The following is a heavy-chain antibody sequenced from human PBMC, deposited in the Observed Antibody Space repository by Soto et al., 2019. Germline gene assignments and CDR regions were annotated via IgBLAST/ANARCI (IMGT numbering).Heavy chain of an antibody. Sequence: QVQLQESGPGLVKPSQTLSLTCTVSGGSISSGDYYWSWIRQPPGKGLEWIGYIYYSGSTYYNPSLKSRVAISVDTSKNQFSLKLSSVTAADTAVYYCAGIQSKRLSGLDPWGQGTLVTVSS. CDR3: AGIQSKRLSGLDP. CDR1: GGSISSGDYY. D-gene: IGHD5-18*01. CDR2: IYYSGST. J-gene: IGHJ5*02. V-gene: IGHV4-30-4*01.